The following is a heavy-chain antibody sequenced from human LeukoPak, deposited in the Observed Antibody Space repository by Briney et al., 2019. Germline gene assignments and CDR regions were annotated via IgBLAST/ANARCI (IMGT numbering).Heavy chain of an antibody. CDR2: INQDESQK. CDR3: ARDNYDI. D-gene: IGHD3-9*01. CDR1: GFNVRNNW. Sequence: PGGSLRLSCAVSGFNVRNNWMSWVRLAPGKGLGYVANINQDESQKYYVDSVKGRFTISKDNAKNSLNLQMNSLRAEDTGVYYCARDNYDIRGQGTLVTVSS. V-gene: IGHV3-7*01. J-gene: IGHJ4*02.